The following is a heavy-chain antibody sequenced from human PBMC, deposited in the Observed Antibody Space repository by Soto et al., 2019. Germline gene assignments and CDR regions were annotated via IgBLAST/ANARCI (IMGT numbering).Heavy chain of an antibody. D-gene: IGHD1-26*01. CDR3: ARGAGGDFDY. V-gene: IGHV1-46*01. Sequence: RQAPEQRPEWMGLINPNDGSTNYAQRFQGRVTMTGDTSTSTVYMELTSLISVDTAVFYCARGAGGDFDYLGQGSLVTVTS. J-gene: IGHJ4*02. CDR2: INPNDGST.